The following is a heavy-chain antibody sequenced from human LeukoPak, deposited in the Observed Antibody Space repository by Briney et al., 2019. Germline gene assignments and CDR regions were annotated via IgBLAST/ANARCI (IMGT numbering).Heavy chain of an antibody. CDR1: GGSISGSNYY. D-gene: IGHD6-6*01. J-gene: IGHJ4*02. CDR2: IYYSGTT. V-gene: IGHV4-39*01. CDR3: ARHSSAARPNFDY. Sequence: SETPSLTCTVSGGSISGSNYYWGLIRQPPGKWLEWIGSIYYSGTTYYNPSLKSRVTISVDTSKNQFSLEVTSMTAADTAVYYCARHSSAARPNFDYWGQGTLVTVSS.